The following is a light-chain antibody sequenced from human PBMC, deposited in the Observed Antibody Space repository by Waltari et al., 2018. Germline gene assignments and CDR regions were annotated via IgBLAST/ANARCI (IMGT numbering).Light chain of an antibody. V-gene: IGKV3-15*01. CDR1: LSIDDS. J-gene: IGKJ4*01. Sequence: EIVMTQSPATLSVSRGGSATLSCRASLSIDDSLAWYQQKPGHPPRLLIQGASTRDTGIQVRFSGSGSGTDFTLTITGLQSEDFAVYFCQQYNQWPLTFGRGTKVEIK. CDR3: QQYNQWPLT. CDR2: GAS.